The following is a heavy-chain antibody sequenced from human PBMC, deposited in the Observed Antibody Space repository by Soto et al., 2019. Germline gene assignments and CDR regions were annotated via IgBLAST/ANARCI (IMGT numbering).Heavy chain of an antibody. CDR1: GFTFSSYG. J-gene: IGHJ6*02. Sequence: QVQLVESGGGVVQPGRSLRLSCAASGFTFSSYGMHWVRQAPGKGLEWVAVISYDGSNKYYADSVKGRFTISRDNSRNTLYLQMNSLRAEDTAVYYCATDVSRTVTMYYYYYGMDVWGQGTTVTVSS. D-gene: IGHD4-17*01. V-gene: IGHV3-30*03. CDR3: ATDVSRTVTMYYYYYGMDV. CDR2: ISYDGSNK.